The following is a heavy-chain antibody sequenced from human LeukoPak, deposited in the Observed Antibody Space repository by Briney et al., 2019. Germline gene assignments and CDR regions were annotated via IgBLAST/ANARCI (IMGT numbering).Heavy chain of an antibody. CDR3: ARLMTTVTIGYFDY. D-gene: IGHD4-17*01. CDR2: INHSGST. CDR1: GGSFSGYY. J-gene: IGHJ4*02. V-gene: IGHV4-34*01. Sequence: SETLSLTCAVYGGSFSGYYWSWIRQPPGKGLEWIGEINHSGSTNYNPSLKSRVTISVDTSKNQFSLKLSSVTAADTAVYYCARLMTTVTIGYFDYWGQGTLVTVSS.